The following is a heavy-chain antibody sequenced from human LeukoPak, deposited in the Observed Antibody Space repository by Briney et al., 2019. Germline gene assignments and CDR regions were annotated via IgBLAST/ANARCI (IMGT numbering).Heavy chain of an antibody. J-gene: IGHJ4*02. CDR3: AKGPPIGTPYYYFDY. V-gene: IGHV3-9*01. D-gene: IGHD2-21*01. CDR2: ISWNSASI. Sequence: GRSLRLSCAASGFPFDVYAMHWVRQPPGRGLEWGAGISWNSASIAYADSVKGRFTISRDNAEKSVYLQMNSLGVEDTALYYCAKGPPIGTPYYYFDYWGQGTLVTVSS. CDR1: GFPFDVYA.